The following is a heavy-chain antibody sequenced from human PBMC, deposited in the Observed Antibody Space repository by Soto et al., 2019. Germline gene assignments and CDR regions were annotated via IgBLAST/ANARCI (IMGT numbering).Heavy chain of an antibody. V-gene: IGHV4-30-4*01. J-gene: IGHJ4*02. Sequence: SETLSLTCTVSGDSISNGYYTWSWIRQPPGKDLEWIGHIYNSVNTYSNPSLKSRVTISADTSKNQFSLKLSSVTAADTAVYYCARGTSSWSWKFDYWGQGILVTVSS. D-gene: IGHD6-13*01. CDR2: IYNSVNT. CDR3: ARGTSSWSWKFDY. CDR1: GDSISNGYYT.